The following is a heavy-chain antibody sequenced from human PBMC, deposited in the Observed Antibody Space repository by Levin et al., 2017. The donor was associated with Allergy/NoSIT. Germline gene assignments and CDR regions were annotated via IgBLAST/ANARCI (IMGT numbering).Heavy chain of an antibody. D-gene: IGHD3-10*01. CDR2: IWYDGSNK. V-gene: IGHV3-33*01. Sequence: GGSLRPSCAASGFTFSSYGMHWVRQAPGKGLEWVAVIWYDGSNKYYADSVKGRFTISRDNSKNTLYLQMNSLRAEDTAVYYCARDAQNYYGSGSYYNEGNWFDPWGQGTLVTVSS. CDR1: GFTFSSYG. J-gene: IGHJ5*02. CDR3: ARDAQNYYGSGSYYNEGNWFDP.